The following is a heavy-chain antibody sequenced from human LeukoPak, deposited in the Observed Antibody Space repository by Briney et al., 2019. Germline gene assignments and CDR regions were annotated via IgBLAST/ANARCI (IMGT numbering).Heavy chain of an antibody. CDR2: IYYSGST. V-gene: IGHV4-34*01. Sequence: SETLSLTCAVYGGSISGYYWSWSRQPPGKGLEWIGSIYYSGSTYYNPSLKSRVTISVDTSKNQFSLRLSSVTASYTAVYYCARDFYESSGYYHGAFDIWGQGTMVTVSS. CDR1: GGSISGYY. J-gene: IGHJ3*02. D-gene: IGHD3-22*01. CDR3: ARDFYESSGYYHGAFDI.